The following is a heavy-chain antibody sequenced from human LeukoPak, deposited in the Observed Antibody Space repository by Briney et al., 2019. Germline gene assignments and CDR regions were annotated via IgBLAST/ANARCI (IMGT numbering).Heavy chain of an antibody. CDR2: ISGSGGST. D-gene: IGHD2-21*01. V-gene: IGHV3-23*01. CDR1: GFTFSSYA. CDR3: AKDFYQTNKHIVVVIAMVLPHVAFDI. Sequence: PGGSLRLSCAASGFTFSSYAMSWVRQAPGKGLEWVSAISGSGGSTYYADSVKGRFTISRDNSKNTLYLQMNSLRAEDTAVYYCAKDFYQTNKHIVVVIAMVLPHVAFDIWGQGTMVTVSS. J-gene: IGHJ3*02.